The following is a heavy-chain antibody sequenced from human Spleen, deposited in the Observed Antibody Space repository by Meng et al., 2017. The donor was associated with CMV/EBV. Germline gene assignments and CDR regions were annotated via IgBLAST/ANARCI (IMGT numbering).Heavy chain of an antibody. CDR2: MFYRESA. D-gene: IGHD1-14*01. V-gene: IGHV4-59*01. CDR1: GGFITNYY. J-gene: IGHJ5*02. CDR3: AGTLYPNRYLNLFHP. Sequence: SETLSLTCTVSGGFITNYYWSWIRQPPGKGLEWIAYMFYRESAYYNPSLKSRVTISVDTSKNLFSLRLDSVTAADTAVYYCAGTLYPNRYLNLFHPWGQGTLVTVSS.